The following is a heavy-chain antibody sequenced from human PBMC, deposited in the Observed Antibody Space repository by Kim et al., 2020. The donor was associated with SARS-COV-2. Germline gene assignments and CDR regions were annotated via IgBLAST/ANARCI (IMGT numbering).Heavy chain of an antibody. V-gene: IGHV7-4-1*02. CDR2: INTNTGNT. D-gene: IGHD2-8*02. Sequence: ASVKVSCKASGYTFTSYAMNRVRQAPGHGLEWMGWINTNTGNTTYAQGFTGRFVIPLNTTVNTAYLHISSLKAADPAVYYCARGGGGRICTGGVCWDFDY. CDR3: ARGGGGRICTGGVCWDFDY. J-gene: IGHJ4*01. CDR1: GYTFTSYA.